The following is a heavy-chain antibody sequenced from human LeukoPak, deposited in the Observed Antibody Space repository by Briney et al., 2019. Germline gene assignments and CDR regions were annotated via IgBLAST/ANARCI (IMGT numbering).Heavy chain of an antibody. CDR1: GFTFSSYG. CDR2: IRYDGSNK. V-gene: IGHV3-33*01. J-gene: IGHJ6*02. Sequence: SGGSLRLSCAASGFTFSSYGMHWVRQAPGKGLEWVAVIRYDGSNKYYADSVKGRFTISRDNSKNTLYLQMNSLRAEDTAVYYCARDLHPRRRYYGMDVWGQGTTVTVSS. D-gene: IGHD1-14*01. CDR3: ARDLHPRRRYYGMDV.